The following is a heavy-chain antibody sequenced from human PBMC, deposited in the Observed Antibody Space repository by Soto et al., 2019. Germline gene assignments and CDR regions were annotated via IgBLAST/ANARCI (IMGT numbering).Heavy chain of an antibody. J-gene: IGHJ6*02. D-gene: IGHD3-3*01. Sequence: GGSLRLSCAASGFTFSSYGMHWVRQAPGKGLEWVAVIWYDGSNKYYADSVKGRFTISRDNSENTLYLQMNSLRAEDTAVYYCARDRVFSTQDDFWSGYSDDYYYGMDVWGQGTTVTVSS. CDR1: GFTFSSYG. CDR3: ARDRVFSTQDDFWSGYSDDYYYGMDV. CDR2: IWYDGSNK. V-gene: IGHV3-33*01.